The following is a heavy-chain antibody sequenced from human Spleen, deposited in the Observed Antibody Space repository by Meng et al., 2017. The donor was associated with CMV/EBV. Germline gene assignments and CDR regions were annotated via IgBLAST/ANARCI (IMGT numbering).Heavy chain of an antibody. CDR3: LKAPHYAFCSSATCYDY. CDR2: ISSAGNTT. Sequence: GESLKISCAATGFTFSYYTMSWVRQAPGKGLEWVSAISSAGNTTYYADSVKGRFTISRDNSKNTLYLQMNSLRAEDTAVYYCLKAPHYAFCSSATCYDYWGQGALVTVSS. J-gene: IGHJ4*02. V-gene: IGHV3-23*01. CDR1: GFTFSYYT. D-gene: IGHD2-2*01.